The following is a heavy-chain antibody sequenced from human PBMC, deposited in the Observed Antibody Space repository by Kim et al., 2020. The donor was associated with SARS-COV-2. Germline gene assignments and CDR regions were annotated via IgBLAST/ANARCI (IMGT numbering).Heavy chain of an antibody. Sequence: SETLSLTCTVSGGSISSSSYYWGWIRQPPGKGLEWIGSIYYSGSTYYNPSLKSRVTISVDMSKNQFSLKLSSVTAADTAVYYCASTPGDSNHYYYYYMDVWGKGTTVTVSS. J-gene: IGHJ6*03. CDR1: GGSISSSSYY. CDR2: IYYSGST. CDR3: ASTPGDSNHYYYYYMDV. V-gene: IGHV4-39*01. D-gene: IGHD4-4*01.